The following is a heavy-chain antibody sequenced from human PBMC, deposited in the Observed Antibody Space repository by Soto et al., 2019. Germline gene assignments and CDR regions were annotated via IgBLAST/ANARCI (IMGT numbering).Heavy chain of an antibody. CDR3: ATDDYGIFPY. CDR2: IDPRSGGT. D-gene: IGHD3-10*01. V-gene: IGHV1-2*02. CDR1: GYPFTTYY. Sequence: HVQLVQSGTEVKKPGASVRVSCMVSGYPFTTYYIHWVRQAPGQGLEWMGWIDPRSGGTVYEQKFQGRVTMTRDTSISTVYMDLRGLTSDDTALYYCATDDYGIFPYWGQGSLVTVSS. J-gene: IGHJ4*02.